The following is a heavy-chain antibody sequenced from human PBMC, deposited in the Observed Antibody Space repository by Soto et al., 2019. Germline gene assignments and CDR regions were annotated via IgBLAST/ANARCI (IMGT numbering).Heavy chain of an antibody. V-gene: IGHV1-69*13. Sequence: GASVKVSCKASGGTFSSYAISWVRQAPGQGLEWMGGIIPIFGTANYAQKFQGRVTITADESTSTAYMELSSLRSEDTAVYYCARGGSYYSYWFDPWGQGTLVTVSS. J-gene: IGHJ5*02. CDR3: ARGGSYYSYWFDP. CDR2: IIPIFGTA. D-gene: IGHD1-26*01. CDR1: GGTFSSYA.